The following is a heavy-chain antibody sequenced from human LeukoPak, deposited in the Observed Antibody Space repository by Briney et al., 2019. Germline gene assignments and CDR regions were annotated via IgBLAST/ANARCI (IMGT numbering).Heavy chain of an antibody. Sequence: SETLSLTCTVSGGSISSSSYYWGWIRQPPGKGLEWIGSIYYSGSTYYNPSLKSRVTISVDTSKNQFSLKLSSVTAADTAVYYCARLPLSSGRPYYFDYWGQGTLVTVSS. CDR1: GGSISSSSYY. V-gene: IGHV4-39*01. J-gene: IGHJ4*02. CDR3: ARLPLSSGRPYYFDY. D-gene: IGHD6-19*01. CDR2: IYYSGST.